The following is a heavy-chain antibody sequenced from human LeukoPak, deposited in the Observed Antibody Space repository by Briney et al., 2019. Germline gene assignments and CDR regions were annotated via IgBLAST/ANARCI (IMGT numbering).Heavy chain of an antibody. D-gene: IGHD6-19*01. J-gene: IGHJ4*02. CDR1: GGSISIGSYY. Sequence: SQTLSLTCNVSGGSISIGSYYWSWIRQPAGKGLEWIGHIYTSGSTSYNPSLQSRVSISVDTSKHQFSLKVTSVTAADTAVYYCARAGGDVGWYGTIDYWGQGTLVTVSS. CDR3: ARAGGDVGWYGTIDY. CDR2: IYTSGST. V-gene: IGHV4-61*09.